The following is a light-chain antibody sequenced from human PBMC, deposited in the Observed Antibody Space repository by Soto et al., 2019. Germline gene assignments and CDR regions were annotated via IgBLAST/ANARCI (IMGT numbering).Light chain of an antibody. J-gene: IGKJ1*01. CDR3: QQYNGYPWT. V-gene: IGKV1-5*03. CDR2: MAS. CDR1: QSINTW. Sequence: DIQMTQSPSTLSASVGDRVTITCRASQSINTWLAWYQQKPGKAPKLLIYMASSLESGVPSSFSGSGSGTEFTLTISSLQPDDFATYFCQQYNGYPWTFGQGTKVEIK.